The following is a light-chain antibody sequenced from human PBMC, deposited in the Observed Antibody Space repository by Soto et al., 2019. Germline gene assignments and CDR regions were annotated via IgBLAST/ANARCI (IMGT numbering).Light chain of an antibody. V-gene: IGLV2-14*01. CDR3: SSYTSSSTLV. J-gene: IGLJ1*01. CDR2: EVS. Sequence: QSALTQPASVSGSPGQSITISCTGTSSDVDGYNYVSWYQQHPGKAPKLMIYEVSNRPSGVSNRFSGSKSGNTASLTISGLQAEDEADYSCSSYTSSSTLVFGTGTKVTVL. CDR1: SSDVDGYNY.